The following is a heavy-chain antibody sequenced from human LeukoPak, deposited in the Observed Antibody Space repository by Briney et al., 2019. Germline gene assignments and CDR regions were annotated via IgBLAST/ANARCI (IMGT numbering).Heavy chain of an antibody. CDR2: ISSDGGNR. Sequence: GGSLRLSCAASGFTFSSYAMHWVRRAPGKALEWVATISSDGGNRYYSDSVKGRFTISRDNSKNTLYLQMNSLRPEDTAVFHCARGRAVTGSTVIDYWGQGTLVTV. CDR1: GFTFSSYA. CDR3: ARGRAVTGSTVIDY. D-gene: IGHD6-19*01. V-gene: IGHV3-30-3*01. J-gene: IGHJ4*02.